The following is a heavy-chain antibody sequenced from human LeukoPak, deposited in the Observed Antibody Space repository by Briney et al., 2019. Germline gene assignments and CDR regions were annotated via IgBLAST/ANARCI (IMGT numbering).Heavy chain of an antibody. Sequence: GGPLRLPCSACGFTFRIYAVLWPPDARGKAGVWVSDIRWWGGSTYSAHSETGRFTISRDNSKNTLYLQTNSLRDEDTAVYYCAKTPWHSSGWSIDYWGQGTLVTVSS. CDR2: IRWWGGST. CDR1: GFTFRIYA. D-gene: IGHD6-13*01. J-gene: IGHJ4*02. V-gene: IGHV3-23*01. CDR3: AKTPWHSSGWSIDY.